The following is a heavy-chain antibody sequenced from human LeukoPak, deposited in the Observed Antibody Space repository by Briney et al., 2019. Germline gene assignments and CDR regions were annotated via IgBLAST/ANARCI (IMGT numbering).Heavy chain of an antibody. CDR2: IYSSGST. V-gene: IGHV4-4*07. CDR3: ARDTNAGAAGMFDP. CDR1: GASISSYS. J-gene: IGHJ5*02. Sequence: LESLSLTCTVSGASISSYSWSWIRQPAGKGLEWIGRIYSSGSTKYNPSLKSRVIISVDNSKNQLSLRLSSVTAADTAVYYCARDTNAGAAGMFDPWGQGTLVPVSS. D-gene: IGHD6-13*01.